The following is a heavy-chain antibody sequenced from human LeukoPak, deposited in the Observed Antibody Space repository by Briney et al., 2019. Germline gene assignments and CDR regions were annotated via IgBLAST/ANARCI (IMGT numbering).Heavy chain of an antibody. J-gene: IGHJ6*02. D-gene: IGHD1-7*01. CDR3: ARRYNWNYGTAGYGMDV. Sequence: PGESLKISCKGSGYSFTSYWIGWVRQMPGKGLEWMGIIYPGDSDTRYSPSFQGQVTISADKSISTAYLQWSSLKASDTAMYYCARRYNWNYGTAGYGMDVWGQGTTVTVSS. CDR1: GYSFTSYW. CDR2: IYPGDSDT. V-gene: IGHV5-51*01.